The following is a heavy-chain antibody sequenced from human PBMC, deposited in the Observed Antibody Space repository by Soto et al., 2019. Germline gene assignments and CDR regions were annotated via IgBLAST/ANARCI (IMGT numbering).Heavy chain of an antibody. CDR1: GYTFTSYG. V-gene: IGHV1-18*01. CDR2: ISAYNGNT. D-gene: IGHD2-2*03. J-gene: IGHJ6*03. CDR3: ARDLLDIGYYYYMDV. Sequence: QVQLVQSGAEVKKPGASVKVSCKASGYTFTSYGISWVRQAPVQGLEWMGWISAYNGNTNYAQKLQGRVTITTDTSTSTAYMELRSLRSDDTAVYYCARDLLDIGYYYYMDVWGKGTTVTVSS.